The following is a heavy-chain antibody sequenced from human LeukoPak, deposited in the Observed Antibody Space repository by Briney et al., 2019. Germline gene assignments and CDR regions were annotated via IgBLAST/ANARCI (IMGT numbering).Heavy chain of an antibody. CDR2: IRSKANSYAT. Sequence: GGSLRLSCAASGFTFSGSATHWVRQASGKGLEWVGRIRSKANSYATAYAASVKGRFTISRDDSKNTAYLQMNSLKTEDTAVYYCARVTPYSSSSFDYWGQGTLVTVSS. J-gene: IGHJ4*02. CDR3: ARVTPYSSSSFDY. V-gene: IGHV3-73*01. CDR1: GFTFSGSA. D-gene: IGHD6-13*01.